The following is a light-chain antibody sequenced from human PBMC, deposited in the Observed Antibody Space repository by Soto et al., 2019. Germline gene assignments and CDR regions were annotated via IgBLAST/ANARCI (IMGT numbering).Light chain of an antibody. J-gene: IGKJ2*01. CDR1: QSVSSY. V-gene: IGKV3-11*01. CDR2: DAS. CDR3: QQRSNLLYT. Sequence: EIVLTQSPATLSLSPGERTTLSCRASQSVSSYLAWYQQKPGQAPRLPIYDASNRATGIPARFSGSGSGTDFTITISSLKPEDFAVYYCQQRSNLLYTCGRATKLEIK.